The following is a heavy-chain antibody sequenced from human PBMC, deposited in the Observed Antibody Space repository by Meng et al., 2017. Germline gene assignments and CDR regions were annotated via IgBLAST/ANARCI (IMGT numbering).Heavy chain of an antibody. CDR2: IYYSGST. V-gene: IGHV4-31*01. Sequence: HVELQESGPGLVKPSQTLSLTCTVSGGSISSGGYYWSWIRQHPGKGLEWIGYIYYSGSTYYNPSLKSLVTISVDTSKNQFSLKLSSVTAADTAVYYCARADRRVGSYGPNWFDPWGQGTLVTASS. J-gene: IGHJ5*02. CDR3: ARADRRVGSYGPNWFDP. D-gene: IGHD5-18*01. CDR1: GGSISSGGYY.